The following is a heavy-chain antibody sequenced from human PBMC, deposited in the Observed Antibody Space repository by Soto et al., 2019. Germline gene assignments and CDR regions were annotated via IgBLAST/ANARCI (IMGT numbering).Heavy chain of an antibody. J-gene: IGHJ4*02. CDR2: ISGSGGST. CDR3: ARVAGQEDD. V-gene: IGHV3-23*01. CDR1: GFTFSSYA. Sequence: PGGSLRLSCETSGFTFSSYAMSWVRQPPGKGLEWVSVISGSGGSTYYADSVKGRFTISRDNAKNSLYLQMNSLRAEDTAVYYCARVAGQEDDWGQGTRVTVAS. D-gene: IGHD6-25*01.